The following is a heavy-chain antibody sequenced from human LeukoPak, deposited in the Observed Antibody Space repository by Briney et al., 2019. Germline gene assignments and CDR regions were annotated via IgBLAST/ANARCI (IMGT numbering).Heavy chain of an antibody. CDR3: ASSGSSRFRGWFDP. Sequence: TPSETLSLTCTVSGGSISSYYWTWIRQPPGKGLEWIGYIYHSGSTYYNPSLKSRVTISVDRSKNQFSLKLSSVTAADTAVYYCASSGSSRFRGWFDPWGQGTLVTVSS. CDR2: IYHSGST. J-gene: IGHJ5*02. V-gene: IGHV4-59*12. D-gene: IGHD6-13*01. CDR1: GGSISSYY.